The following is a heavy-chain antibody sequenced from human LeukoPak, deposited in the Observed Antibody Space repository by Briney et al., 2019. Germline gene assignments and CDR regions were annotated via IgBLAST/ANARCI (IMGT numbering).Heavy chain of an antibody. J-gene: IGHJ4*02. Sequence: AGGSLRLSRATSGFTFSSNSMNWVRQAPGKGLEWISYISSRSSTIYYADSVKGRFTISRDNATNSLYLQMNSLRAEDTAVYYCARGAGSGRNHFDYWGQGTLVTVSS. CDR3: ARGAGSGRNHFDY. D-gene: IGHD6-19*01. V-gene: IGHV3-48*01. CDR1: GFTFSSNS. CDR2: ISSRSSTI.